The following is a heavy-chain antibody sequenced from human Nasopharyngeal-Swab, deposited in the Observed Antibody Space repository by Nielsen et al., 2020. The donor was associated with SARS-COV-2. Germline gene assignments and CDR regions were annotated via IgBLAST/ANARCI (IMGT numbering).Heavy chain of an antibody. CDR2: IYPGDSDT. V-gene: IGHV5-51*01. D-gene: IGHD2-15*01. CDR3: ARLRCSGGSCYSHVLWFDP. CDR1: GYSFTSYW. Sequence: GESLKISCKGSGYSFTSYWIGWVRQMPGKGLERMGIIYPGDSDTRYSPSFQGQVTISADKSISTAYLQWSSLKASDTAMYSCARLRCSGGSCYSHVLWFDPWGQGTLVTVSS. J-gene: IGHJ5*02.